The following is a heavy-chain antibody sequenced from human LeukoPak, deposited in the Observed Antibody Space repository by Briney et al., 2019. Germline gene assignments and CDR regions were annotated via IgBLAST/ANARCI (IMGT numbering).Heavy chain of an antibody. J-gene: IGHJ4*02. D-gene: IGHD4-17*01. CDR1: GYRFTTYW. CDR2: IYPSDSDT. V-gene: IGHV5-51*01. Sequence: GESLKISCKGSGYRFTTYWIGWVRQMPGKGLEWMGIIYPSDSDTRYSPSFQGQVTISADKSISTANLQWNSLKASDTAMYYCARLYGDADYWGQGTLVTVSS. CDR3: ARLYGDADY.